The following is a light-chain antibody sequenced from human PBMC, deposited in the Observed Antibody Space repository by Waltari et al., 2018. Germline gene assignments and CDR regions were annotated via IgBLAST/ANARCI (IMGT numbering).Light chain of an antibody. J-gene: IGKJ4*01. Sequence: IQMTPSPSSVSALVGDRVTIICRASQGVSSWLAWYQQKQGKAPKLLIHGTSSLQSRVPSRFSGTGSGTDFTLTISSLQPEDFATYFCQQGNSFPLAFGGGTKVEL. CDR3: QQGNSFPLA. CDR1: QGVSSW. V-gene: IGKV1-12*01. CDR2: GTS.